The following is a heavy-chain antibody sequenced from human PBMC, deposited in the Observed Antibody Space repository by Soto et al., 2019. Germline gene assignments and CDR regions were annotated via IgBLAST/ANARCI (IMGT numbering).Heavy chain of an antibody. Sequence: QVQLVESGGGVVQPERSLRLSCAASGFTFSSYGMHWVRQAPGKGLEWVAVISYDGSNKYYADSVKGRFTISRDNSKNTLYLQMNSLRAEDTAVYYCAKDDLGYCSGGSCYSEYWGQGTLVTVSS. CDR1: GFTFSSYG. D-gene: IGHD2-15*01. CDR2: ISYDGSNK. CDR3: AKDDLGYCSGGSCYSEY. J-gene: IGHJ4*02. V-gene: IGHV3-30*18.